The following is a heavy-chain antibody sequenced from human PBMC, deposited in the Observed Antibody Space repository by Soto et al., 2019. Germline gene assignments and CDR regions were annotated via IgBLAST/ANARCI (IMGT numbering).Heavy chain of an antibody. J-gene: IGHJ5*02. V-gene: IGHV4-59*01. CDR1: GGSISSYY. Sequence: QVQLQASGPGLVKPSETLSLTCTVSGGSISSYYWSWIRQPPGKGLEWTGYIYYSGSTNYNPSLSSRVTFSVDTAKNQFSLNLTSVTAADTAVYYCARGLRATAGSGRWWFDPWGRGTLVTVSS. CDR3: ARGLRATAGSGRWWFDP. CDR2: IYYSGST. D-gene: IGHD6-13*01.